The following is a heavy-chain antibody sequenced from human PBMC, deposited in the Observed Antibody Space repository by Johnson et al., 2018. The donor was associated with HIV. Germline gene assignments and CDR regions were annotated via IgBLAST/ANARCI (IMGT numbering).Heavy chain of an antibody. D-gene: IGHD6-13*01. V-gene: IGHV3-20*04. CDR1: GFTFDDYG. CDR3: ARLPYSGDEDAFDI. Sequence: VQLVESGGGLVQPGGSLRLSCAASGFTFDDYGMSWVRQAPGKGLEWVSGINWNGGSTGYADSVKGRFTISRDNAKNSLYLQMNSLRAEDTALYYCARLPYSGDEDAFDIWGQGTMVTVSS. CDR2: INWNGGST. J-gene: IGHJ3*02.